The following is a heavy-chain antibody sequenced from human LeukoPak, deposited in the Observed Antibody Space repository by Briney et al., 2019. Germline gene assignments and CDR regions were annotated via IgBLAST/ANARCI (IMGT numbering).Heavy chain of an antibody. CDR3: ARDGGAVASFDY. CDR1: GFTFSSYG. D-gene: IGHD6-19*01. Sequence: GGSLRLSCAASGFTFSSYGMHWVRQAPGKGLEWVAVIWYDGSNKYYADSAKGRFTISRDNSKNTLYLQMNSLRAEDTAVYYCARDGGAVASFDYWGQGTLVTVSS. J-gene: IGHJ4*02. CDR2: IWYDGSNK. V-gene: IGHV3-33*01.